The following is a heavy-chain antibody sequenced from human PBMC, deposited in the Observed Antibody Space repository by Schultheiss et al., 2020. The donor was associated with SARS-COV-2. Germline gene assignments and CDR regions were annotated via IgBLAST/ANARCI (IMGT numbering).Heavy chain of an antibody. J-gene: IGHJ5*02. CDR2: ISGSGGST. CDR1: GFTVSSNY. V-gene: IGHV3-23*01. Sequence: GGSLRLSCAASGFTVSSNYMSWVRQAPGKGLEWVSAISGSGGSTYYADSVKGRFTISRDNAKNSLYLQMNSLRAEDTAVYYCARDAYYYDSSGLNWFDPWGQGTLVTVSS. D-gene: IGHD3-22*01. CDR3: ARDAYYYDSSGLNWFDP.